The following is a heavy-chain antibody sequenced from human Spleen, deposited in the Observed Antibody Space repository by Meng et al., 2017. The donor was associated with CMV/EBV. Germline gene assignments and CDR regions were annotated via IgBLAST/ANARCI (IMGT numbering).Heavy chain of an antibody. D-gene: IGHD1-26*01. Sequence: GGSLRLSCVGYGITFSTFWMSWVRQAPGKGLEWVANIKRDGSEKYHVDSVKGRFTISRDNAKNSLFLQMNSLRAEDTAVYYCAKSAWDSRDAFDVWGQGAMVTVSS. CDR2: IKRDGSEK. CDR1: GITFSTFW. J-gene: IGHJ3*01. V-gene: IGHV3-7*01. CDR3: AKSAWDSRDAFDV.